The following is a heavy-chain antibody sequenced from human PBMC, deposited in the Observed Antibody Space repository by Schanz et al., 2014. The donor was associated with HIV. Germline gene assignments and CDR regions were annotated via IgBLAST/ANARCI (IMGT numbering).Heavy chain of an antibody. J-gene: IGHJ5*01. CDR1: GGSINSRYYY. CDR2: IYYTGNT. V-gene: IGHV4-39*01. D-gene: IGHD6-19*01. Sequence: QLQLQESGPGLVRPSETLSLTCTVSGGSINSRYYYWAWIRQSPGKGLEWIGTIYYTGNTYYSPPLGVGPTMSIDTSKTQFFLPLPSVTAADTAMYYCARHYGDYGSGWYIKAKWFDPWGQGTRVTVSS. CDR3: ARHYGDYGSGWYIKAKWFDP.